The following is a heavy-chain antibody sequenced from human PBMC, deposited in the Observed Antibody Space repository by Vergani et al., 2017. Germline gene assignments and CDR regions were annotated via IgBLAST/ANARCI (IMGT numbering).Heavy chain of an antibody. V-gene: IGHV3-21*01. J-gene: IGHJ4*02. D-gene: IGHD5-12*01. CDR1: GFNFSSYS. Sequence: EVQLVESGGGLVKPGGSLRLSCAASGFNFSSYSMNWVRQAPGKGLEWVSSSSSSSSYIYYADSVKGRFTISRDNAKNSLYLQMNSLRAEDTAVYYCAIDKAYGGYVGDYWGQRTLVTVSS. CDR2: SSSSSSYI. CDR3: AIDKAYGGYVGDY.